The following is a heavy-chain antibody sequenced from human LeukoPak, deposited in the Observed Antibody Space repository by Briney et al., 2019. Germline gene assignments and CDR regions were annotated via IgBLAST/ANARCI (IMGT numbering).Heavy chain of an antibody. J-gene: IGHJ4*02. D-gene: IGHD4-17*01. CDR2: IYSGGST. CDR1: GFTVSSNY. V-gene: IGHV3-66*01. Sequence: GGSLRLSCAASGFTVSSNYKSWVRQAPGKGLEWVSVIYSGGSTYYADSVKGRFTISRDNSKNTLYLQMNSLRAEDTAVYYCAREATATTVVYYFDYWGQGTLVTVSS. CDR3: AREATATTVVYYFDY.